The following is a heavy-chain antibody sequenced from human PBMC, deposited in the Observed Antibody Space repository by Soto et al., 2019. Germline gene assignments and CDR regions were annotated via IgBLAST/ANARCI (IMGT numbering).Heavy chain of an antibody. CDR1: GFTFSSYW. J-gene: IGHJ6*02. Sequence: EVQLVESGGGLVQPGGSLRLSCAASGFTFSSYWMTWVRQAPGKGLEWVAYIKQDGTEKNYVDSVKGRFTISRDNAKNSLYRQMNSLRAEDTDVYYCARARSRGDVWGQGTTVIVSS. D-gene: IGHD2-2*01. CDR3: ARARSRGDV. V-gene: IGHV3-7*05. CDR2: IKQDGTEK.